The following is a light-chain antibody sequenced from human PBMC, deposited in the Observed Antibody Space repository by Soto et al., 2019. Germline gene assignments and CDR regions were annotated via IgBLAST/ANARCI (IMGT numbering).Light chain of an antibody. Sequence: DIPMTQSPSALSASVGDTVTITCRASQSVDTCLAWYQQKPGKAPHLLIYKASRLETGVPSRFSGCGSVTDYTLTITGLQPDDFATYYCQQFYRYPWTFGQGTKVEI. V-gene: IGKV1-5*03. J-gene: IGKJ1*01. CDR1: QSVDTC. CDR3: QQFYRYPWT. CDR2: KAS.